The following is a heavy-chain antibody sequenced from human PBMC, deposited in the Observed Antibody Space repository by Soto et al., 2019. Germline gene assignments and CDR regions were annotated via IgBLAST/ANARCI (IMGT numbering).Heavy chain of an antibody. CDR1: GGSISSYY. Sequence: SETLSLTCTVSGGSISSYYWSWIRQPPGKGLEWIGYIYYSGSTNYNPSLKSRVTTSVDTSKNQFSLKLSSVTAADTAVYYCARTYYDILTGYYFDYWGQGTLVTVSS. CDR2: IYYSGST. D-gene: IGHD3-9*01. CDR3: ARTYYDILTGYYFDY. J-gene: IGHJ4*02. V-gene: IGHV4-59*08.